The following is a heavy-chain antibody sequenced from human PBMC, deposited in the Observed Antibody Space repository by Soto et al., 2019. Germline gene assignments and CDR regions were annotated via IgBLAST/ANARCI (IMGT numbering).Heavy chain of an antibody. D-gene: IGHD3-10*01. J-gene: IGHJ6*04. V-gene: IGHV1-18*01. CDR2: IIAYNGNT. CDR3: ARDAKIITMVRVVLV. Sequence: ASVKVSCKASGYTFTSYGISWVRQAPGQGLEWMGWIIAYNGNTNYAQKLQGRVTMTTDTSTSTAYMELRSLRSDDTAVYYCARDAKIITMVRVVLVWGKGTTVTVSS. CDR1: GYTFTSYG.